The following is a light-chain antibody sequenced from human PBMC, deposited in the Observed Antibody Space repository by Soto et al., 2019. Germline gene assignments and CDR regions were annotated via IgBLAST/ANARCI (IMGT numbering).Light chain of an antibody. Sequence: DIQMTQSPPSLSTSVGDRVTISCQASQGITNSLNWFQQTPGKAPKVLIYNASNLETGVPSRFSGRGSRTDFTFTISSLQPEDTATYYCQQYDSVPLTFGGGTKVEIK. CDR1: QGITNS. J-gene: IGKJ4*01. CDR2: NAS. V-gene: IGKV1-33*01. CDR3: QQYDSVPLT.